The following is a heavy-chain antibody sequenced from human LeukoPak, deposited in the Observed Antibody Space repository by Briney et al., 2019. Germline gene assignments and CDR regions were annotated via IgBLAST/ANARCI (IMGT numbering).Heavy chain of an antibody. CDR2: ISGSGGST. D-gene: IGHD2-21*02. J-gene: IGHJ4*02. V-gene: IGHV3-23*01. CDR1: GFTFSSYA. Sequence: GRSLRLSCAASGFTFSSYAMSWVRQAPGEGLEWVSAISGSGGSTYYADSVKGRFTISRDNSKNTLYLQMNSLRAEDTAVYYCAKDLVAVTGYWGQGTLVTVSS. CDR3: AKDLVAVTGY.